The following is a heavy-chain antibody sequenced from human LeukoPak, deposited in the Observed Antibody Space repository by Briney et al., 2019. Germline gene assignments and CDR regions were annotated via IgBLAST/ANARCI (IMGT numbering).Heavy chain of an antibody. Sequence: RWASVKVSCKASGYTFTSCGISWVRQAPGQGLEGMGWISAYNGNTNYAQKLQGRVTMTTDTSTSTAYMELRSLRSDDTAVYYCARDSPLRYNWNDGWFDPWGQGTLVTVSS. CDR2: ISAYNGNT. D-gene: IGHD1-1*01. CDR3: ARDSPLRYNWNDGWFDP. CDR1: GYTFTSCG. V-gene: IGHV1-18*01. J-gene: IGHJ5*02.